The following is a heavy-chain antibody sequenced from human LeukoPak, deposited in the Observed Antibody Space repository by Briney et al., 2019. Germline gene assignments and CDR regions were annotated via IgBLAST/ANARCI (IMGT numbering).Heavy chain of an antibody. CDR1: GGSISSSSYY. Sequence: SETLSLTCTVSGGSISSSSYYWGWIRQPPGKGLEWIGSIYYSGSTYYNPSLKSRVTISVDTSKNQFSLKLSSVTAPDTAVYYCASSPVPIKPYYYYAMDVWGQGTTVTVSS. V-gene: IGHV4-39*01. D-gene: IGHD2-21*01. J-gene: IGHJ6*02. CDR2: IYYSGST. CDR3: ASSPVPIKPYYYYAMDV.